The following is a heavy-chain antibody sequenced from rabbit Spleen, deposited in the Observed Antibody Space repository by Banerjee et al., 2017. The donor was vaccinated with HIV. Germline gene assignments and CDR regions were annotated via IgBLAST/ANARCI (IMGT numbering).Heavy chain of an antibody. CDR1: GFSFSSRDD. V-gene: IGHV1S45*01. CDR3: ARESVSSICGDANL. Sequence: EQLVESGGGLVQPEGSLALTCKASGFSFSSRDDICWVRQAPGKELEWISCIAGSSSGYTDSATWAKGRFTISRTSSTTVTLQMTSLTAADTATYFCARESVSSICGDANLWGPGTLVTVS. J-gene: IGHJ4*01. CDR2: IAGSSSGYT. D-gene: IGHD1-1*01.